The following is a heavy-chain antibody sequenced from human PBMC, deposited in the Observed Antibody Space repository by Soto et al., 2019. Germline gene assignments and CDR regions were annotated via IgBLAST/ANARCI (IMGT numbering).Heavy chain of an antibody. Sequence: QVQLQESGPGLVQPSQTLSLTCSVSSDSINGGSYSWNWIRQFPGKVLEWIGYTSYSGTTNYNPSLNGRATISVDTSKNAFSLRLTSVTAADTAVYYCARDKGAQFDWYFDLWGRGTLVTVS. D-gene: IGHD3-10*01. CDR2: TSYSGTT. CDR3: ARDKGAQFDWYFDL. J-gene: IGHJ2*01. CDR1: SDSINGGSYS. V-gene: IGHV4-31*03.